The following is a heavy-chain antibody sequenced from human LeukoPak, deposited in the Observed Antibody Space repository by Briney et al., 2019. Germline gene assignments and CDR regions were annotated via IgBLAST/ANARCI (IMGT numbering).Heavy chain of an antibody. Sequence: SETLSLTCAVYGGSFSGYYWSWIRQPPGKGLEWIGEINHSGSTNYNPSLKSRVTISVDTSKNQFSLKLSSVTAADTAVHYCARALITMVRGVTNDYWGQGTLVTVSS. CDR2: INHSGST. J-gene: IGHJ4*02. CDR1: GGSFSGYY. CDR3: ARALITMVRGVTNDY. V-gene: IGHV4-34*01. D-gene: IGHD3-10*01.